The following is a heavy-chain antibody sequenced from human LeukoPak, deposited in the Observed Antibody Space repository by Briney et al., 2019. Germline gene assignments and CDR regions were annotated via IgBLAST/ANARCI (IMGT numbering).Heavy chain of an antibody. CDR1: GYTFTGYY. Sequence: RASVTVSFKASGYTFTGYYMHWVRQAPGQGPEWMGWINPNSGGTKYAQKFQGRVTMTRDTSIRTVYMELSSLRSDDTAVYYCVRSGLGELSYFDYWGQGTLVTVSS. J-gene: IGHJ4*02. D-gene: IGHD3-10*01. V-gene: IGHV1-2*02. CDR3: VRSGLGELSYFDY. CDR2: INPNSGGT.